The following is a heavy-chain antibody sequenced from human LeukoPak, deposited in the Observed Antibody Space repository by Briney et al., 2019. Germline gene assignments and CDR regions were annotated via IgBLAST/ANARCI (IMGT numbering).Heavy chain of an antibody. D-gene: IGHD6-13*01. J-gene: IGHJ4*02. V-gene: IGHV1-8*01. CDR3: ARGPIAAAGYYFDY. CDR1: GYTFTSYD. Sequence: ASVKVSCKASGYTFTSYDINWVRQATGQGLEWMGWMNPNSGNTGYAQKFQGRVTMTRYTSISTAYMELSSLRSEDTAVYYRARGPIAAAGYYFDYWGQGTLVTVSS. CDR2: MNPNSGNT.